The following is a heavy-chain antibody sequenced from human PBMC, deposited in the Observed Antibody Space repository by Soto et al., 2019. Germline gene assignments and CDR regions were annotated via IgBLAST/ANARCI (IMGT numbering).Heavy chain of an antibody. Sequence: PGESLKISCKGSGYSFTSYWIVWVRQMPGKGLEWMGIIYPGDSDTRYSPSFQGQVTISADKSISTAYLQWSSLKASDTAMYYCARRAEQWLDYYYYYMDVWGKGTTVTVSS. CDR2: IYPGDSDT. J-gene: IGHJ6*03. CDR3: ARRAEQWLDYYYYYMDV. D-gene: IGHD6-19*01. CDR1: GYSFTSYW. V-gene: IGHV5-51*01.